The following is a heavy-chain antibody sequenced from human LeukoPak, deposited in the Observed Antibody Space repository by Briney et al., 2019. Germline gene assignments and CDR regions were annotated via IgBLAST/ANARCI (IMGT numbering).Heavy chain of an antibody. CDR1: GYSFTTYW. Sequence: PGESLKISCKGSGYSFTTYWIGWVRQMPGKGLEWMGIIYPGDSDTRYSPFFQGQVTISADKSINTAYLQWSSLKASDTAMYYCARLMSGRILDAFDIWGQGTMVTVSS. CDR3: ARLMSGRILDAFDI. V-gene: IGHV5-51*01. CDR2: IYPGDSDT. D-gene: IGHD3-3*01. J-gene: IGHJ3*02.